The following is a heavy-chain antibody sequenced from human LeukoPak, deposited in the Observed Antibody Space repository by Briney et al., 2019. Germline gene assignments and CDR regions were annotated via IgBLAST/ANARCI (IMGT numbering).Heavy chain of an antibody. CDR3: ARGVVPAAMDVTPYYGMDV. V-gene: IGHV1-18*04. J-gene: IGHJ6*04. CDR2: ISAYNGNT. Sequence: GASVKVSCKASGYTFTSYGISWVRQAPGQGLEWMGWISAYNGNTNYAQKLQGRVTMTTDTSTSTAYMELRSLRSDDTAVYYCARGVVPAAMDVTPYYGMDVWGKGTTVTVSS. D-gene: IGHD2-2*01. CDR1: GYTFTSYG.